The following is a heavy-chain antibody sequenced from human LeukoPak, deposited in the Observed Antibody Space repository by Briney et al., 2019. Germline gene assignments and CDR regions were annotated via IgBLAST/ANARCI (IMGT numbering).Heavy chain of an antibody. D-gene: IGHD6-13*01. CDR2: IYYSGAT. Sequence: SETLSLTCTVSGGSISTYYWSWIRQPPGTGLEWIGYIYYSGATNYNPSLKSRVTISVDTSKNQFSLKLSSVTAADTAVYYCARGVYIAAAQYGFWGQGTLVTVSS. CDR3: ARGVYIAAAQYGF. V-gene: IGHV4-59*01. J-gene: IGHJ4*02. CDR1: GGSISTYY.